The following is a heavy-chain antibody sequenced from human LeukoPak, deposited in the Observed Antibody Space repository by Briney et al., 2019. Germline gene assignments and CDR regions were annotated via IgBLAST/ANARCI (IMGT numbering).Heavy chain of an antibody. D-gene: IGHD5-12*01. Sequence: GGSLRLSCAVSGFTFSTFAMSWVRQAPGKGLEWVSSIRVSGANTYYADSVKGRFTISRDNSKNTLYLQMNSLRAEDTALYYCAKGHTDSEWLYFDSWGQGTLVTVSS. CDR2: IRVSGANT. V-gene: IGHV3-23*01. J-gene: IGHJ4*02. CDR3: AKGHTDSEWLYFDS. CDR1: GFTFSTFA.